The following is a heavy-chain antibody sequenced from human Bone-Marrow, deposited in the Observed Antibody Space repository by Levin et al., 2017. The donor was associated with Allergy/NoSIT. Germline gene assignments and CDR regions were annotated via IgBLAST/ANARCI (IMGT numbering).Heavy chain of an antibody. CDR3: ARDSGVVVAADDAFDI. CDR1: GGTFSSYA. Sequence: KISCKASGGTFSSYAISWVRQAPGQGLEWMGGIIPIFGTANYAQKFQGRVTITADESTSTAYMELSSLRSEDTAVYYCARDSGVVVAADDAFDIWGQGTMVTVSS. CDR2: IIPIFGTA. D-gene: IGHD2-15*01. J-gene: IGHJ3*02. V-gene: IGHV1-69*01.